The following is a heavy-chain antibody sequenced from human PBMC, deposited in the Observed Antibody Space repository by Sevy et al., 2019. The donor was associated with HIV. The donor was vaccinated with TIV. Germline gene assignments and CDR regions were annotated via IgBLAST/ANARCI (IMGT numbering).Heavy chain of an antibody. J-gene: IGHJ4*02. CDR3: SRDLRLRGYSYGCFDY. V-gene: IGHV1-2*02. CDR2: INPNSGDT. CDR1: GYTFTGQY. D-gene: IGHD5-18*01. Sequence: ASVKVSCKASGYTFTGQYIHWVRQAPGQGLEWMGWINPNSGDTNYAQEFQGRVTMTRDTPISTAYMELSGLKSDDTAVYYCSRDLRLRGYSYGCFDYWGQGTLVTVSS.